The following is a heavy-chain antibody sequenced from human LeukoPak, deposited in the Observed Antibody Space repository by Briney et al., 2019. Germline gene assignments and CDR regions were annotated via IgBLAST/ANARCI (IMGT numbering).Heavy chain of an antibody. CDR2: IRYDGSNK. J-gene: IGHJ6*03. CDR1: GFTFSSYG. V-gene: IGHV3-30*02. CDR3: AKTIAAAIYYYYYMDV. Sequence: GGSLRLSCAASGFTFSSYGMHWVRQAPGKGLEWVAFIRYDGSNKYYADSVKGRFTISRDNSKNTLYLQMNSLRAEDTAVYYCAKTIAAAIYYYYYMDVWGKGTTVTVSS. D-gene: IGHD6-13*01.